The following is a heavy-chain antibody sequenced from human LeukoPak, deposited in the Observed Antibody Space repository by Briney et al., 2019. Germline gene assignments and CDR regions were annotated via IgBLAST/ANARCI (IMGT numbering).Heavy chain of an antibody. Sequence: PGGSLRLSCAASGFTFSSYSMNWVRQAPGKGLEWVSSISSSSSYIYYADSVKGRFTISRDNAKNSLYLQMNSLRAEDTAAYYCAREAPYDSSGYYGYWGQGTLVTVSS. V-gene: IGHV3-21*01. CDR1: GFTFSSYS. CDR2: ISSSSSYI. CDR3: AREAPYDSSGYYGY. J-gene: IGHJ4*02. D-gene: IGHD3-22*01.